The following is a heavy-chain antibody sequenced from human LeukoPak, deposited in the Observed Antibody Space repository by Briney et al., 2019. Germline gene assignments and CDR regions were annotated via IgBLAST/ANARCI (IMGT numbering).Heavy chain of an antibody. J-gene: IGHJ4*02. V-gene: IGHV4-59*01. CDR1: GGSISSYY. D-gene: IGHD1-26*01. CDR3: ARAYSGSYYDY. Sequence: KASETLSLTCTVSGGSISSYYWSWIRQPPGKGLEWIGYIYYRRSTNYNPSLKSRVTISVDTSKNQFSLKLSSVTAADTAVYYCARAYSGSYYDYWGQGTPVTVSS. CDR2: IYYRRST.